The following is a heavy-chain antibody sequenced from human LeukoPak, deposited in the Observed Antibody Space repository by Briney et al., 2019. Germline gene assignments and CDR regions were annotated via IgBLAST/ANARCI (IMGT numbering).Heavy chain of an antibody. V-gene: IGHV4-61*02. Sequence: SETLSLTCTVSGGSIFSTSYYWSWIRQPAGKGLEWIGRISSSGSTNYNPSLKSRVTTSVDTSKNQFSLKLSSVTAADTAVYFCARGPYSYDSSGAFDIWGQGTMVTVSS. CDR2: ISSSGST. CDR1: GGSIFSTSYY. D-gene: IGHD3-22*01. CDR3: ARGPYSYDSSGAFDI. J-gene: IGHJ3*02.